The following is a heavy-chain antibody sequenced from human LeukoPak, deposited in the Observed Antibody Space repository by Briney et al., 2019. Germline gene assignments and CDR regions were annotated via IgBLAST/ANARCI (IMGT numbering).Heavy chain of an antibody. CDR2: LHTSGST. CDR3: ARAGYYYDGSGYYYADY. V-gene: IGHV4-4*07. Sequence: SETLSLTCTVSGVSISTYYWSWIRQPAGKGLEWIGRLHTSGSTNYNPSLKSRVTMSVDTSKNQFSLKLSSVTAADTAVYHCARAGYYYDGSGYYYADYWGQGTLVTVSS. D-gene: IGHD3-22*01. CDR1: GVSISTYY. J-gene: IGHJ4*02.